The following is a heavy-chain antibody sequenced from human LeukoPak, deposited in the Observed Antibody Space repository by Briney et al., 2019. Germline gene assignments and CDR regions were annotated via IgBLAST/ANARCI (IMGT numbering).Heavy chain of an antibody. D-gene: IGHD3-3*01. J-gene: IGHJ4*02. V-gene: IGHV3-7*03. CDR1: GFTFSSYW. CDR3: AKDLVNYYDFWSGPKYYFDY. CDR2: IKQDGSEK. Sequence: GGSLRLSCAASGFTFSSYWMSWVRQAPGKGLEWVANIKQDGSEKYYMDSVKGRFTISRDNAKNSLYLHMNSLRAEDTAVYYCAKDLVNYYDFWSGPKYYFDYWGQGTLVTVSS.